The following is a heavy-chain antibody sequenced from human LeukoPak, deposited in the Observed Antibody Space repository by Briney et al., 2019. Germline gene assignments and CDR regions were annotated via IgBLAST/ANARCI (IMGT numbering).Heavy chain of an antibody. V-gene: IGHV3-7*01. CDR3: ARSSDRRDDY. J-gene: IGHJ4*02. Sequence: GGSLRLSCAASGFTFSGYWMSWVRQAPGKGLEWVANIKQDGSEKYYVDSVKGRFTISRDNAKNSLYLQMNSLRAEDTAFYYCARSSDRRDDYWGQGTLVTVSS. CDR2: IKQDGSEK. D-gene: IGHD1-26*01. CDR1: GFTFSGYW.